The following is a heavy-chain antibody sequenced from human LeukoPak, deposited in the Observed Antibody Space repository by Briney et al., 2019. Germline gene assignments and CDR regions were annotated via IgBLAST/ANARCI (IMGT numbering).Heavy chain of an antibody. D-gene: IGHD6-19*01. Sequence: PSETLSLTCAVYGGSFSGYYWSWIRQPPGKGLEWIGYIYYSGSTNYNPSLKSRVTISVDTSKNQFSLKLSSVTAADTAVYCCAGRSEWLVLNYWGQGTLVTVSS. CDR1: GGSFSGYY. CDR2: IYYSGST. CDR3: AGRSEWLVLNY. V-gene: IGHV4-59*01. J-gene: IGHJ4*02.